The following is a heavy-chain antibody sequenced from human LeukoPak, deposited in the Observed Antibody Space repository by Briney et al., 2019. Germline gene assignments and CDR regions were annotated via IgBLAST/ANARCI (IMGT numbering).Heavy chain of an antibody. J-gene: IGHJ5*02. Sequence: GGSLRLSCAASGFTFSSYEMNWVRQAPGKGLEWVSYISSSGSTIYYADSVKGRFTISRDNSKNTLYLQMNSLRAEDTAVYYCAKVASFGGVIVRSWFDPWGQGTLVTVSS. V-gene: IGHV3-48*03. CDR1: GFTFSSYE. CDR2: ISSSGSTI. D-gene: IGHD3-16*02. CDR3: AKVASFGGVIVRSWFDP.